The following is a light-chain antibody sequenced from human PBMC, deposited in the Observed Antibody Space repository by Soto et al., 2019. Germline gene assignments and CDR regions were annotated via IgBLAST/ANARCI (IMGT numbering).Light chain of an antibody. V-gene: IGKV3-15*01. CDR1: QSVSNN. CDR3: QQYNNWQGT. Sequence: EIVMTQSPATLSVSPGGRATLSCRASQSVSNNYLAWYQQKPGQAPRLLMHGASTRATGIPPRFSGSGSGTEFTLTISSLQSEDFAVYYCQQYNNWQGTFGQGTKVDIK. CDR2: GAS. J-gene: IGKJ1*01.